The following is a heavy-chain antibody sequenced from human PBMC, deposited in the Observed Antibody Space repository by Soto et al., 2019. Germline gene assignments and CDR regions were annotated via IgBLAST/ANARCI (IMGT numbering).Heavy chain of an antibody. Sequence: QVQLVQSGAEVKKPGSSVKVSCKASGGTFSSYAISWVRQAPGQGLEWMGGIIPIFGTANYAQKFRGRVTITADESTSTAYMELSSLRSEDTAVYYCARGTPVVTNSDNWFDPWGQGTLVTVSS. CDR2: IIPIFGTA. D-gene: IGHD2-15*01. CDR3: ARGTPVVTNSDNWFDP. CDR1: GGTFSSYA. V-gene: IGHV1-69*01. J-gene: IGHJ5*02.